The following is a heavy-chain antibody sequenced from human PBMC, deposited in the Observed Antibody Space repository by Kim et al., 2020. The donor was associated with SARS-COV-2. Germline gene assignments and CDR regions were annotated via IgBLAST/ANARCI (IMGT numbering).Heavy chain of an antibody. Sequence: GGSLRLSCAASGFTFSSYWMSWVRQAPGKGLEWVANIKQDGSEKYYVDSVKGRFTISRDNAKNSLYLQMNSLRAEDTAVYYCARVTAAVTNWFDPWGQGTLVTVSS. CDR1: GFTFSSYW. J-gene: IGHJ5*02. CDR2: IKQDGSEK. D-gene: IGHD6-13*01. CDR3: ARVTAAVTNWFDP. V-gene: IGHV3-7*01.